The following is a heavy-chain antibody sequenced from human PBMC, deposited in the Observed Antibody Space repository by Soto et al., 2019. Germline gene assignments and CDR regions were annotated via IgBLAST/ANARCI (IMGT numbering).Heavy chain of an antibody. V-gene: IGHV1-8*02. CDR2: INTNNGNT. Sequence: ASVKVSCKTSGYTFTGYGISWVRQAPGQGLEWMGWINTNNGNTDYAEKFQGRVTMTWNTSISTAYMELSSLRSEDTAVYYCARRKGRMVAFFPWGQGTLVTVSS. CDR1: GYTFTGYG. D-gene: IGHD5-12*01. CDR3: ARRKGRMVAFFP. J-gene: IGHJ5*02.